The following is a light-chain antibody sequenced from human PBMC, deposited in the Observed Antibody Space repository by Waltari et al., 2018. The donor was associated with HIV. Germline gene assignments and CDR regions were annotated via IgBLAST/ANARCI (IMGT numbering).Light chain of an antibody. Sequence: QSALTQPASVSGSPGQSVTISCTGTSSDIGGHAFVSWYQRHPGKAPKLRFYDVNLRPSGVSDRFSASRSGNTASRTISGLQADDEADYFCSSYSSTSSYVFGAGTSVIVL. J-gene: IGLJ1*01. V-gene: IGLV2-14*03. CDR1: SSDIGGHAF. CDR2: DVN. CDR3: SSYSSTSSYV.